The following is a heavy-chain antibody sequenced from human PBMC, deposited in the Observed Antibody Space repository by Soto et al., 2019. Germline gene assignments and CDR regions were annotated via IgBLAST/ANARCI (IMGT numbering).Heavy chain of an antibody. CDR2: ISAYNGNT. CDR1: GYTFTSYG. Sequence: ASVKVSCKASGYTFTSYGISWVRQAPGQGLEWMGGISAYNGNTNYAQKLQGRVTMTTDTSTSTAYMELRSLRSDDTAVYYCAMAMGIAAPPDAYYYYGMDVWGQGTTVTVSS. J-gene: IGHJ6*02. CDR3: AMAMGIAAPPDAYYYYGMDV. V-gene: IGHV1-18*01. D-gene: IGHD6-6*01.